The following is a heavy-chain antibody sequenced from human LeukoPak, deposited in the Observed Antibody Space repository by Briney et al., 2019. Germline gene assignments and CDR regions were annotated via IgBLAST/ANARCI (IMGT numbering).Heavy chain of an antibody. V-gene: IGHV3-30*03. CDR3: SSRNIVASGNERIDY. J-gene: IGHJ4*02. D-gene: IGHD6-13*01. CDR1: GFTFSIYG. Sequence: GGSLRLSCAASGFTFSIYGLHWVRQAPGKGLEWVAVISYDGSNEYYVDSVKGRFTISRDNSKNTLYLQMSSLKTEDTGVYYCSSRNIVASGNERIDYWGQGTLVTVSS. CDR2: ISYDGSNE.